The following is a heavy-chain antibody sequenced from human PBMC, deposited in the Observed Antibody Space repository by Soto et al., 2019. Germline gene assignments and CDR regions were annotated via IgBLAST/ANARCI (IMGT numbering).Heavy chain of an antibody. J-gene: IGHJ3*02. D-gene: IGHD3-22*01. V-gene: IGHV4-34*01. CDR3: ARDHYDSEDAFDI. CDR2: INHSGST. Sequence: TSETLSLTCAVYGGSFSGYYWSWIRQPPGKGLEWIGEINHSGSTNYNPSLKSRVTISVDTSKNQFSLKLSSVTAADTAVYYCARDHYDSEDAFDIWGQGTMVTVSS. CDR1: GGSFSGYY.